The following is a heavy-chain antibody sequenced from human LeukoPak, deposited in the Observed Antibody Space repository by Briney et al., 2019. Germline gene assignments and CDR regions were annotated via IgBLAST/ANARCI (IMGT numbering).Heavy chain of an antibody. V-gene: IGHV3-74*01. CDR1: GFTFSNYW. D-gene: IGHD3-22*01. CDR3: ARYYYDSSGYYYCRD. Sequence: GGSLRLSCAASGFTFSNYWMHWVRQTPGKGLVWVSRINSDASVTTYADSVKGRFTISRDNAKNTLYLQMNSLRAEDTAVYYCARYYYDSSGYYYCRDWGQGTLVTVSS. CDR2: INSDASVT. J-gene: IGHJ4*02.